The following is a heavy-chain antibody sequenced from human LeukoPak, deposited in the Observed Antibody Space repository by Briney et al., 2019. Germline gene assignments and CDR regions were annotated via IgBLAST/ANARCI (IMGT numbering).Heavy chain of an antibody. CDR3: ARDASLVAAEDDY. D-gene: IGHD2-2*01. V-gene: IGHV3-11*04. CDR2: ISSSGSTI. Sequence: PGGSLRLSCAASGFTFSDYYMSWIRQAPGKGLEWVSYISSSGSTIYYADSVKGRFTISRDNAKNSLYLQMNSLRAEDTAVYYCARDASLVAAEDDYWGQGTLVTVSS. J-gene: IGHJ4*02. CDR1: GFTFSDYY.